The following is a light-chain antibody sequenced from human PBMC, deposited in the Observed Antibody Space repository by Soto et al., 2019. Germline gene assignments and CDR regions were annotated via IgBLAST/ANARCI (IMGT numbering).Light chain of an antibody. Sequence: DIQMTQSPSTLSASVGERVSITCRASQSISRQLAWYQQKPGKAPNLLIYQASNLETGVPSRFTGSGSGTEFTLTISSLQPDYLATYYCLQYQSYWTFGQGTKVEVK. V-gene: IGKV1-5*03. CDR3: LQYQSYWT. J-gene: IGKJ1*01. CDR1: QSISRQ. CDR2: QAS.